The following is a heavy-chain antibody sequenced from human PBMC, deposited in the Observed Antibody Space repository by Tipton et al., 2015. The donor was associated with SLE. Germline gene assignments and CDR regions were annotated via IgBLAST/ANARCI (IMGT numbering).Heavy chain of an antibody. CDR3: AREGYCSSTSCLGKYYYYMDV. J-gene: IGHJ6*03. Sequence: AGLVKPSETLSLTCAVYGGSFSGYYWSWIRQPPGKGLEWIGEINHSGSTNYNPSLKSRVTISVDTSKNQFSLKLSSVTAADTAVYYCAREGYCSSTSCLGKYYYYMDVWGKGTTVTVSS. CDR2: INHSGST. CDR1: GGSFSGYY. V-gene: IGHV4-34*01. D-gene: IGHD2-2*01.